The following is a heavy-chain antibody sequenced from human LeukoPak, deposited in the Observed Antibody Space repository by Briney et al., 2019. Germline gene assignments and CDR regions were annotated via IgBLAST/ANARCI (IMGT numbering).Heavy chain of an antibody. CDR2: SYSGGST. V-gene: IGHV3-53*01. CDR3: ASRHCSGENCYAGPLDF. D-gene: IGHD2-8*02. J-gene: IGHJ4*02. Sequence: PGGSLRHSCVASAFSDKSNYMSWVRQAPGKGLEWVSVSYSGGSTYYEDSVKGRFTVSSDVSKNTLYLQMNNLRGEDTAVYYCASRHCSGENCYAGPLDFWGQGIQVTVSS. CDR1: AFSDKSNY.